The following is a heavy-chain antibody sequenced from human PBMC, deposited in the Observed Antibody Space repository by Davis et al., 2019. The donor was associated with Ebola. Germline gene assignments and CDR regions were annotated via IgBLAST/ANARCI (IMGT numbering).Heavy chain of an antibody. J-gene: IGHJ6*02. CDR1: GGSISSGGYY. V-gene: IGHV4-31*11. CDR2: IYYSGST. D-gene: IGHD3-3*01. Sequence: SETLSLTCAVSGGSISSGGYYWSWIRQHPGKGLEWIGYIYYSGSTYYTPSLKSRVTISVDTSKNQFSLKLSSVTAADTAVYYCARSLRYYDFWSGYYDYYYYGMDVWGQGTTVTVSS. CDR3: ARSLRYYDFWSGYYDYYYYGMDV.